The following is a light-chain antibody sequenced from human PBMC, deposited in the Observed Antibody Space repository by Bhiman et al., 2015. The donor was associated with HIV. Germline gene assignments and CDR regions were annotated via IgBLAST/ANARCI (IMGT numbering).Light chain of an antibody. Sequence: SYELTQPSSVSVSPGQTARITCSGDILAKKYARWFQQKPGQPPVVVIFQNTKRPSGIPERFSGSNSGNTATLTISGTQAMDEADYYCQAWDSSAVVFGGGTKLTVL. CDR2: QNT. J-gene: IGLJ2*01. CDR1: ILAKKY. V-gene: IGLV3-1*01. CDR3: QAWDSSAVV.